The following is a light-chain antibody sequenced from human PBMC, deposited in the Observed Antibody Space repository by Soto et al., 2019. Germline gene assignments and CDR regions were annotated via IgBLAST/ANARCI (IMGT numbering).Light chain of an antibody. CDR1: QSVSSY. CDR3: QHRSNWPLT. V-gene: IGKV3-11*01. J-gene: IGKJ4*01. CDR2: DAS. Sequence: EIVLTQSPATLSLSPGERATLSCRASQSVSSYLAWYQQRPGQAPRLLIYDASNRATGIPARFSGSGSGTDFTLTISSLEPEDFAVYYCQHRSNWPLTFGGGTKVEIK.